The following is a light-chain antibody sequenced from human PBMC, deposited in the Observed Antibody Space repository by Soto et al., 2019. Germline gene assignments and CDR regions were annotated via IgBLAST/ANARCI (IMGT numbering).Light chain of an antibody. V-gene: IGLV2-23*02. CDR3: CSYAGSYFYV. CDR2: EVN. Sequence: QSALTQPASVSGSPGQSITISCTGTSSNVGSYKLVSWYQQHPGKAPKLMIFEVNKRPSGVPDRFFGSKSGNTASLTISGLQAEDEADYYCCSYAGSYFYVFGTGTKLTVL. J-gene: IGLJ1*01. CDR1: SSNVGSYKL.